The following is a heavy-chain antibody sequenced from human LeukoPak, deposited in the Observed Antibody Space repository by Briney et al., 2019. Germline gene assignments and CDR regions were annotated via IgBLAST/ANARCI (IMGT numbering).Heavy chain of an antibody. CDR2: IRSDDYGETT. D-gene: IGHD6-13*01. CDR1: GFTFGDYA. V-gene: IGHV3-49*04. J-gene: IGHJ4*02. Sequence: GGSLRLSCTASGFTFGDYAMSWVRQAPGKGLEWVGFIRSDDYGETTEYAASVKGRFTISRDDSDTIAYQQMNSLKTEDTAVYYCTRGAKAAAGLCDYWGQGTLVTVCS. CDR3: TRGAKAAAGLCDY.